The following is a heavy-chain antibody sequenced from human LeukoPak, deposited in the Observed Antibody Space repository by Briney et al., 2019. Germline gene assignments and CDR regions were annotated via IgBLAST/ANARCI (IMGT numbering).Heavy chain of an antibody. J-gene: IGHJ6*02. D-gene: IGHD2-15*01. Sequence: PGGSLRLSCAASGSTFSSYAMSWVRQAPGKGLEWVANIKQDGSEKYYVDSVKGRFTISRDNAKNSLYLQMNSLRAEDTAVYYCARAFGGSCDGCYYGMDVWGQGTAVTVSS. CDR1: GSTFSSYA. CDR3: ARAFGGSCDGCYYGMDV. V-gene: IGHV3-7*01. CDR2: IKQDGSEK.